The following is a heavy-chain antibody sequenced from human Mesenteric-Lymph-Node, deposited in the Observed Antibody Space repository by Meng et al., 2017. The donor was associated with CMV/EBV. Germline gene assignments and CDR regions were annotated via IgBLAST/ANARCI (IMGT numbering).Heavy chain of an antibody. J-gene: IGHJ5*02. V-gene: IGHV1-2*02. CDR1: GYTFTNYY. D-gene: IGHD3/OR15-3a*01. Sequence: ASVKVSCKTSGYTFTNYYMHWVRQAPGQGLEWMGWINPNSGDTNYAQRFQGRVTMTEDTSTDTAYMELSRLRSDDTAVYYCARVVGPFNWFDPWGQGTLVTVSS. CDR2: INPNSGDT. CDR3: ARVVGPFNWFDP.